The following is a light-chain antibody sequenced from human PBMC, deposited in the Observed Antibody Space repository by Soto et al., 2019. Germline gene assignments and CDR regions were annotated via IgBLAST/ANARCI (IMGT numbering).Light chain of an antibody. Sequence: QSALTQPRSVSGSPGQSVTFSCTGTSSDVGAYIYVSWYQQHPGKAPKLIIYDVIKRPSGVPDRFSGSKSGNTASLTISGLQAEYEADYYCCSYAGSYTHVFGTGTKVTVL. CDR1: SSDVGAYIY. CDR2: DVI. V-gene: IGLV2-11*01. J-gene: IGLJ1*01. CDR3: CSYAGSYTHV.